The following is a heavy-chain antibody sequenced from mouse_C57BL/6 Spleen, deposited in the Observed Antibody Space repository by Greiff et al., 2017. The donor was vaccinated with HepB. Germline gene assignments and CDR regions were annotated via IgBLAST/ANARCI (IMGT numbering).Heavy chain of an antibody. D-gene: IGHD1-1*01. CDR1: GYAFSSYW. J-gene: IGHJ3*01. CDR3: ARGPGSSFAWFAY. CDR2: IYPGDGDT. V-gene: IGHV1-80*01. Sequence: QVQLQQSGAELVKPGASVKISCKASGYAFSSYWMNWVKQRPGKGLEWIGQIYPGDGDTNYNGKFKGKATLTADKSSSTAYMQLSSLTSEDAAVYFCARGPGSSFAWFAYWGQGTLGTVSA.